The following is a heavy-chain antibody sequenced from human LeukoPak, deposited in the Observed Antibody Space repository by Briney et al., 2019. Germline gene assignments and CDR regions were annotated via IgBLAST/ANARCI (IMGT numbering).Heavy chain of an antibody. CDR2: IYTSGST. CDR1: GGSISSYY. J-gene: IGHJ5*02. CDR3: ARAGEISYYDFWSGYMNWFDP. Sequence: PSETLSLPCTVSGGSISSYYWSWIRQPAGKGLEWIGRIYTSGSTNYNPSLKSRVTMSVDTSKNQFSLKLSSVTAADTAVYYCARAGEISYYDFWSGYMNWFDPWGQGTLVTVSS. V-gene: IGHV4-4*07. D-gene: IGHD3-3*01.